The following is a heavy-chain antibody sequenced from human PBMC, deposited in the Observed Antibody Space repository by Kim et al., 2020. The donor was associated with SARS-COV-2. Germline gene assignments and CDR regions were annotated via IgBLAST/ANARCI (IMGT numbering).Heavy chain of an antibody. Sequence: GGSLRLSCAASGFTLSSYWMYWVHQGPGKGLEWVSRINSDGSNKLYVDSVKGRFTISRDNAENTVYLQMSSLRAEDTAIYYCTRNYEMDVWGQGTTVTVSS. CDR1: GFTLSSYW. CDR3: TRNYEMDV. CDR2: INSDGSNK. V-gene: IGHV3-74*01. J-gene: IGHJ6*02.